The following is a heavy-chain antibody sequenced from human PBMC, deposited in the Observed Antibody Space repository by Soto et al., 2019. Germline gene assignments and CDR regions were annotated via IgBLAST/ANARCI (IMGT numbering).Heavy chain of an antibody. CDR2: ISYEGSNK. V-gene: IGHV3-30*03. J-gene: IGHJ6*02. CDR3: ATSRLRKYYDFWSGYSDYYYGMDV. CDR1: GFTFSSYG. D-gene: IGHD3-3*01. Sequence: PGGSLRLSCAAYGFTFSSYGMHWVRQAPGKGLEWVAVISYEGSNKYYADSVKGRFTISRDNSKNTLYLQMNSLRAEDTAVYYCATSRLRKYYDFWSGYSDYYYGMDVWGQGTTVTVSS.